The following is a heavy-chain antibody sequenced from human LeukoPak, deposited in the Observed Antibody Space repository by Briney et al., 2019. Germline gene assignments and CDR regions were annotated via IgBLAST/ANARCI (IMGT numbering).Heavy chain of an antibody. Sequence: ASVKVSCKASGYTFTSYAMNWARQAPGQGLEWMGWINTNTGNPTYAQGFTGRFVFSLDTSVSTAYLQISSLKAEDTAVYYRAREACGDCYPEPDYWGQGTLVTVSS. CDR3: AREACGDCYPEPDY. CDR1: GYTFTSYA. J-gene: IGHJ4*02. V-gene: IGHV7-4-1*02. CDR2: INTNTGNP. D-gene: IGHD2-21*02.